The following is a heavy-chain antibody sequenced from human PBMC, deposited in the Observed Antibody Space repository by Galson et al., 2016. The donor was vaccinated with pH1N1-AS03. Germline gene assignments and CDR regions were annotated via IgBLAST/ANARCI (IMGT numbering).Heavy chain of an antibody. J-gene: IGHJ2*01. V-gene: IGHV3-7*03. D-gene: IGHD1-7*01. CDR1: GFSFSASW. CDR2: IRQDGSEK. Sequence: SLRLSCAASGFSFSASWMSWVRQAPGKGLEWVANIRQDGSEKYYVDSVEGRFTISRDNAKNSLYLQMNSLSDEDRAVYYCARESPLNYYLDPWGRGTLVTVSS. CDR3: ARESPLNYYLDP.